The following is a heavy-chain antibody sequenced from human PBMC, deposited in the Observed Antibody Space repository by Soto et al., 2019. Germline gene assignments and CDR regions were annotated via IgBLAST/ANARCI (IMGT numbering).Heavy chain of an antibody. CDR1: GYIFTKHW. D-gene: IGHD3-22*01. J-gene: IGHJ5*01. CDR2: IDPVDSDD. V-gene: IGHV5-51*01. Sequence: PGESLKISCQGSGYIFTKHWIAWVRQKPGKGLEWIGIIDPVDSDDRYSPSFEGQVTISVDKSNNTAFLRWDKLKTSDTATYFCARRALDPSGNYYPDNWFDSWGQGTQVTVSS. CDR3: ARRALDPSGNYYPDNWFDS.